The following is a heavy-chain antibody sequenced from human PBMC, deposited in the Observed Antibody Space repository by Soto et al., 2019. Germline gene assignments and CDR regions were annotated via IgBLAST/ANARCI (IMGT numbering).Heavy chain of an antibody. CDR1: GFTVSSNY. CDR3: ARGGDGYNDAFDI. V-gene: IGHV3-53*04. D-gene: IGHD5-12*01. CDR2: IYSGGST. J-gene: IGHJ3*02. Sequence: GESLKISCAASGFTVSSNYMSWVRQAPGKGLEWVSVIYSGGSTYYADSVKGRFTISRHNSKNTLFLQMNSLRAEDTAVYYCARGGDGYNDAFDIWGQGTMVTVSS.